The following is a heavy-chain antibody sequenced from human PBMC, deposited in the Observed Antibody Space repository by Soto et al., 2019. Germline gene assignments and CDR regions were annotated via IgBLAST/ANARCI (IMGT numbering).Heavy chain of an antibody. D-gene: IGHD2-2*01. CDR1: GFTFSSYG. J-gene: IGHJ6*03. V-gene: IGHV3-30*18. Sequence: GGSLRLSCAASGFTFSSYGMHWVRQAPGKGLEWVAVISYDGSNKYYADSVKGRFTISRDNSKNTLYLQMNSLRAEDTAVYYCAKDGGEDIVVVPAAIMYYYMDVWGKGTTVTVSS. CDR3: AKDGGEDIVVVPAAIMYYYMDV. CDR2: ISYDGSNK.